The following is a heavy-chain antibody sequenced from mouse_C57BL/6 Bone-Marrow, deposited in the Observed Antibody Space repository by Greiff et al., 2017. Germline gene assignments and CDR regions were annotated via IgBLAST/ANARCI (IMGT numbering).Heavy chain of an antibody. J-gene: IGHJ1*03. Sequence: EVKLVESGGGLVQPGGSLSLSCAASGFTFTDYYMSWVRQPPGKALEWLGFIRNKANGYTTEYSASVKGRFTISRDNSQSILYLQMNALRAEDSATYDWASHYGSSLYWYLDVWGTGTTVTVSS. CDR2: IRNKANGYTT. CDR3: ASHYGSSLYWYLDV. CDR1: GFTFTDYY. D-gene: IGHD1-1*01. V-gene: IGHV7-3*01.